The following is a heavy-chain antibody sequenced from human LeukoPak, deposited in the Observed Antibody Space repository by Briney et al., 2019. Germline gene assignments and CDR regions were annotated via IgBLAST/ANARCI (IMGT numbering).Heavy chain of an antibody. V-gene: IGHV3-7*01. D-gene: IGHD3-3*01. Sequence: GGSLRLSCAASGFTFSSYWMSWVRQAPGKGLEWVANIKQDGSEKYYVDSVKGRFTISRDNAKNSLYLQMNSLRAEDTAVYYCARHHTENYDFWSGYYWRALTFDYWGQGTLVTVSS. CDR2: IKQDGSEK. J-gene: IGHJ4*02. CDR1: GFTFSSYW. CDR3: ARHHTENYDFWSGYYWRALTFDY.